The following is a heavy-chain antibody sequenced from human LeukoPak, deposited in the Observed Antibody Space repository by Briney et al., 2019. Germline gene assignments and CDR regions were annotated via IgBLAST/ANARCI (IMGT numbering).Heavy chain of an antibody. CDR3: ARGSDHTAMIKDF. Sequence: ASVKVSRKASGYTFTGWYIHWVRQAPGQGLEWMGWINPYSADTNYAQKFQGRVTMTRDTSISTAYMELSRLRSDDTAVYYCARGSDHTAMIKDFWGQGTLVTVSS. CDR1: GYTFTGWY. D-gene: IGHD5-18*01. V-gene: IGHV1-2*02. J-gene: IGHJ4*02. CDR2: INPYSADT.